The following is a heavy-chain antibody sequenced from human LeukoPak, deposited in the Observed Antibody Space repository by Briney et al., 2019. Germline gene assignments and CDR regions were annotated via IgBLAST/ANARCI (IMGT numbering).Heavy chain of an antibody. CDR3: AGVGVLDIRCSSTSCPNWFDP. J-gene: IGHJ5*02. CDR2: ISAYNGNT. Sequence: ASVKVSCKASGYTFTSYGISWVRQAPGQGLEWMGWISAYNGNTNYAQKLQGRVTMTTDTSTSTAYMELRSLRSDDPAVYYCAGVGVLDIRCSSTSCPNWFDPWGQGTLVTVSS. V-gene: IGHV1-18*01. D-gene: IGHD2-2*01. CDR1: GYTFTSYG.